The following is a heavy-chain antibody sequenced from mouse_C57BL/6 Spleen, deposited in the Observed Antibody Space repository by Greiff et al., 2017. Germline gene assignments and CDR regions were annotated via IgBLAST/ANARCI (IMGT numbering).Heavy chain of an antibody. CDR2: IWSGGST. Sequence: QVQLQQSGPGLVQPSQSLSITCTVSGFSLTSYGVHWVRQSPGKGLEWLGVIWSGGSTDYNAAFISRLSISKDNSKSQVFFKMNSLQADDTAIYYCASPWAYWGQGTLVTVSA. CDR3: ASPWAY. J-gene: IGHJ3*01. CDR1: GFSLTSYG. V-gene: IGHV2-2*01.